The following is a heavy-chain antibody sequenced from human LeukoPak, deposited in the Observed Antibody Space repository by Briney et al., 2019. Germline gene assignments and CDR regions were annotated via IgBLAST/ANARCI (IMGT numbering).Heavy chain of an antibody. D-gene: IGHD2-15*01. Sequence: SETLSLTCAVSGGSISSYYWSWLRPPAGKGLVWFGRISTSGPTNYNPSLKSRVTMSVDTSKNQFSLNLSSVSAADTAVYCCARTSPRVATFDYWGQGTLVTVSS. J-gene: IGHJ4*02. CDR1: GGSISSYY. CDR2: ISTSGPT. V-gene: IGHV4-4*07. CDR3: ARTSPRVATFDY.